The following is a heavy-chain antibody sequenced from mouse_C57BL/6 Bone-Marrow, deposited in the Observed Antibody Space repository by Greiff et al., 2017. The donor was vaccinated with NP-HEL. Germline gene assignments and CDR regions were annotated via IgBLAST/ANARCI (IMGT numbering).Heavy chain of an antibody. V-gene: IGHV1-61*01. D-gene: IGHD1-1*01. J-gene: IGHJ2*01. Sequence: QVQLKQPGAELVRPGSSVKLSCKASGYTFTSYWMDWVKQRPGQGLEWIGNIYPSDSETHYNQKFKDKATLTVDKSSSTAYMQLSSLTSEDSAVYYCARKIYYFYFDYWGQGTTLTVSS. CDR3: ARKIYYFYFDY. CDR1: GYTFTSYW. CDR2: IYPSDSET.